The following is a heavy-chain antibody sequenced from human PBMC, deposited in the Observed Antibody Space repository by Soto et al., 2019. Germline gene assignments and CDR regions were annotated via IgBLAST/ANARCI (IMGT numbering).Heavy chain of an antibody. V-gene: IGHV1-58*01. CDR2: IVVGSGNT. CDR1: GFTFTSSA. D-gene: IGHD5-12*01. J-gene: IGHJ6*02. Sequence: SVKVSCKASGFTFTSSAVQWVRQARGQRLEWIGWIVVGSGNTNYAQKFQERVTITRDMSTSTAYMELSSLRSEDTAVYYCAALSDGYNYYYGMDVWGQGTTVTVSS. CDR3: AALSDGYNYYYGMDV.